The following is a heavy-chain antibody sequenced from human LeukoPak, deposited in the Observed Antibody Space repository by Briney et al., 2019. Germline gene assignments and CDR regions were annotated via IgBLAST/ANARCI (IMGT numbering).Heavy chain of an antibody. V-gene: IGHV4-34*01. D-gene: IGHD3-22*01. CDR3: ARGPTYYDSSGYLY. CDR2: INHSGST. J-gene: IGHJ4*02. Sequence: SETLSLTCAVYGGSFSGYYWSWIRQPPGKGLEWIGEINHSGSTNYNPSLKSRVTISVDTSKMEFSLELTSVTAADTAVYYCARGPTYYDSSGYLYWGQGTLVTVSS. CDR1: GGSFSGYY.